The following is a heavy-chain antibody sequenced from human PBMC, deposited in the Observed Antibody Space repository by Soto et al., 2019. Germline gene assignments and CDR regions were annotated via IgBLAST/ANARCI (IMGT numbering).Heavy chain of an antibody. J-gene: IGHJ4*02. V-gene: IGHV4-59*01. Sequence: QVQLQESGPGLVKPSETLSLTCTVSGGSISSYFWNWIRQSPGKGLEYIGYIYYSGTTNYNPSLKSRVTRSVDTTKNQFSLKLSSVTAADTAVYYCAGEDGYKFDYWGQGTLVTVSS. CDR2: IYYSGTT. D-gene: IGHD3-22*01. CDR1: GGSISSYF. CDR3: AGEDGYKFDY.